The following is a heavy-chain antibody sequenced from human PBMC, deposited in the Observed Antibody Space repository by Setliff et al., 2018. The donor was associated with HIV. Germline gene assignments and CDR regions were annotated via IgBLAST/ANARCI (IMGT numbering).Heavy chain of an antibody. CDR3: ARDTPSRSDDAFDM. CDR1: GYSFTSYY. V-gene: IGHV1-8*02. J-gene: IGHJ3*02. Sequence: ASVKVSCKASGYSFTSYYMHWVRQATGQGLEWMGWMNPNSGNTGYAQRFQGRVTMTRNTSISTAYMELTSLRSEDTALYYCARDTPSRSDDAFDMWGQGTMVTVSS. D-gene: IGHD3-10*01. CDR2: MNPNSGNT.